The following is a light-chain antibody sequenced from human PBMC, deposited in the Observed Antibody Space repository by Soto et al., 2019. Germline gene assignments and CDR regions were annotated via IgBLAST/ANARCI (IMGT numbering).Light chain of an antibody. J-gene: IGKJ3*01. CDR3: QQSYSAPLT. CDR2: STS. CDR1: QTISSY. V-gene: IGKV1-39*01. Sequence: DIQMTQSPPSLSASVGDRVTITCRASQTISSYLTWYQQKPGKAPKLLIYSTSTLQSGVPSRFSCSGSGTDFTLTISGLQPEEFATYYGQQSYSAPLTFGPGTRVDLK.